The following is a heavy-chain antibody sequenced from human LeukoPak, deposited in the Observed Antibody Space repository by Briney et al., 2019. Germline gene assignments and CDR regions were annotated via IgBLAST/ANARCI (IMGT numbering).Heavy chain of an antibody. V-gene: IGHV3-15*01. CDR2: IKSKTDGGTT. CDR1: GFPFSNAW. J-gene: IGHJ4*02. CDR3: ITRAN. Sequence: GGSLRLSCTASGFPFSNAWMNWVRQAPGKGLEWVGRIKSKTDGGTTDYAAPVKDRFTTARDDSENTVYLQMSSLQIEDTAVYYCITRANWGQGTLVTVSS.